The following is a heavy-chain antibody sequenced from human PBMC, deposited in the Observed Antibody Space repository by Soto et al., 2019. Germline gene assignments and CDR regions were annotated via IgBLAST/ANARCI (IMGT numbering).Heavy chain of an antibody. CDR2: ISSSSSTI. CDR1: GFTFSSYS. CDR3: ARDLDIVVVVAATLSRSAFDI. V-gene: IGHV3-48*02. D-gene: IGHD2-15*01. J-gene: IGHJ3*02. Sequence: GGSLRLSCAASGFTFSSYSMNWVRQAPGKGLEWVSYISSSSSTIYYADSVKGRFTISRDNAKNSLYLQMNSLRDEDTAVYYCARDLDIVVVVAATLSRSAFDIWGQGTMVTVSS.